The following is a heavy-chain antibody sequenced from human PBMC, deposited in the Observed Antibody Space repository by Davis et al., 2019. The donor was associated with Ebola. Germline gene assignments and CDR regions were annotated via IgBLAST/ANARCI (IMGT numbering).Heavy chain of an antibody. J-gene: IGHJ4*02. CDR2: ISYDGDNS. CDR1: EFTFTTYV. D-gene: IGHD1-26*01. Sequence: GGSLRLSCAASEFTFTTYVMHWVRQAPGKGLEWVAVISYDGDNSYYADSVKGRFTISRDNYKNTLYLQMNSLRTEDTAVYYCAKDPNTVGADGYWGQGTLVTVSS. CDR3: AKDPNTVGADGY. V-gene: IGHV3-30-3*01.